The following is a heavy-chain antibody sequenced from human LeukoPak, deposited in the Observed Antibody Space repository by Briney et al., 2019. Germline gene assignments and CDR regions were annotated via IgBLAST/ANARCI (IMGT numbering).Heavy chain of an antibody. CDR2: ISRSGGST. D-gene: IGHD6-19*01. CDR3: ANSYSIAVATTFDY. Sequence: GGSLRLSCAASGFTFSSYAMSWVRQAPGKGQEWVSAISRSGGSTNYADSVKGRFTITRDNSKNTLYLQMNSLRAEDTAVYYCANSYSIAVATTFDYGGQGTLVTVSS. J-gene: IGHJ4*02. CDR1: GFTFSSYA. V-gene: IGHV3-23*01.